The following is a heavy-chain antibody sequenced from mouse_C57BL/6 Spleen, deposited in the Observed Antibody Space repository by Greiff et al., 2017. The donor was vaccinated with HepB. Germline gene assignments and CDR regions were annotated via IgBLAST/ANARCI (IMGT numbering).Heavy chain of an antibody. CDR3: ARDHYYTYFDY. CDR1: GFTFSSYA. J-gene: IGHJ2*01. Sequence: EVKLVESGGGLVKPGGSLKLSCAASGFTFSSYAMSWVRQTPEKRLEWVATISDGGSYTYYPDNVKGRFTISRDNAKNNLYLQMSHLKSEDTAMYYCARDHYYTYFDYWGQGTALTVSS. CDR2: ISDGGSYT. D-gene: IGHD2-12*01. V-gene: IGHV5-4*01.